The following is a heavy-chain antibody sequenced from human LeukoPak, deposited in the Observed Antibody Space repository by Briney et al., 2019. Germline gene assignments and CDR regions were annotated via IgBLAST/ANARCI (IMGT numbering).Heavy chain of an antibody. CDR2: INPNDVRT. V-gene: IGHV1-46*01. D-gene: IGHD2-21*02. Sequence: ASVKVSCKASGYTFTNYYIHWVRQAPGQGLEWVGIINPNDVRTDYAQDFQGRVTMTRDTSTSTVYMELSSLRSEDTAVYYCARVWSYCGGDCYAQFDYWGQGTLVTVSS. J-gene: IGHJ4*02. CDR1: GYTFTNYY. CDR3: ARVWSYCGGDCYAQFDY.